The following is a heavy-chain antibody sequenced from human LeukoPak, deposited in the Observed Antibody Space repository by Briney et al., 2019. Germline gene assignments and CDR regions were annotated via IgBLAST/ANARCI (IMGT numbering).Heavy chain of an antibody. D-gene: IGHD6-19*01. V-gene: IGHV1-69*04. Sequence: SVKVSCKASGGTFSSYTISWVRQAPGQGLEWMGRIIPILGIANYAQKFQGRVTITADKSTSTAYMELSSLRSEDTAVYYCARDYQAVAGTSYYYGMDVWRQGPTVTVSS. CDR3: ARDYQAVAGTSYYYGMDV. J-gene: IGHJ6*02. CDR2: IIPILGIA. CDR1: GGTFSSYT.